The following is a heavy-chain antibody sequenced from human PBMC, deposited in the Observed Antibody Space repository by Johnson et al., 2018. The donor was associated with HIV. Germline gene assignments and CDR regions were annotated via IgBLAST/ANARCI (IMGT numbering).Heavy chain of an antibody. CDR1: GFTFSTYA. CDR3: ARDVGNYYDIRGGFDL. D-gene: IGHD3-22*01. CDR2: IKQDGSEK. J-gene: IGHJ3*01. V-gene: IGHV3-30*04. Sequence: QVQLVESGGGVVQPGRSLRLSCTASGFTFSTYAMHWVRQAPGKGLEWVANIKQDGSEKYYVDSVKGRFTISRDNSKNTLYLQMNSLRTEDTAVYYCARDVGNYYDIRGGFDLWGRGTMVTVST.